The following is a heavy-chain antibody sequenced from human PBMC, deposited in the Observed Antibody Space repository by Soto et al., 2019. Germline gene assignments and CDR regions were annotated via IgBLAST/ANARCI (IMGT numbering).Heavy chain of an antibody. CDR2: INSDGSGK. D-gene: IGHD3-16*02. CDR3: VRVYRYDQNDY. CDR1: GFSLIKFW. J-gene: IGHJ4*02. V-gene: IGHV3-7*02. Sequence: GGALRLSCAASGFSLIKFWMAWVRQTGKGLERVANINSDGSGKYYVDSVEGRFTISRDNAKNSLYLEMNSLRVEDSAVYYCVRVYRYDQNDYWGQGAQVTVSS.